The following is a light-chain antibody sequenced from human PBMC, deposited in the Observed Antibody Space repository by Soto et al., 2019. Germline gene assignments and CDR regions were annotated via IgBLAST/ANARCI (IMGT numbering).Light chain of an antibody. CDR3: QQYNSYSGT. Sequence: DIQMTQSPSTLSASVGDRATITCRASQSISSWLAWYQQKPGKAPKLLIYKASSLESGVPSRFSGSGSGTEFTLTISSLQPDDFATYYCQQYNSYSGTFGGGTKVDIK. V-gene: IGKV1-5*03. CDR2: KAS. CDR1: QSISSW. J-gene: IGKJ4*01.